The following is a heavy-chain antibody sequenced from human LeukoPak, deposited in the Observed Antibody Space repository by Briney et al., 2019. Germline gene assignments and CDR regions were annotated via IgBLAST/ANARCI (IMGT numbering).Heavy chain of an antibody. CDR1: GYSFLDYW. Sequence: ESLNISCKGSGYSFLDYWSGWVRQMPGKGPELMGLIFPHDSDIKYRPSFQGQVTFSVDKSISSGFGQWVDLNATDTAMYYCARFGIRGCISNTKCYTSFFYYGMDVWGQGTTVTVSS. V-gene: IGHV5-51*01. CDR3: ARFGIRGCISNTKCYTSFFYYGMDV. J-gene: IGHJ6*02. CDR2: IFPHDSDI. D-gene: IGHD2-2*02.